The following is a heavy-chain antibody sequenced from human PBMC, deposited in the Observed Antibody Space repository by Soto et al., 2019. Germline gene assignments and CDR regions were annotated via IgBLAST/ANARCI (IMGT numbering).Heavy chain of an antibody. CDR1: GYTFTGYY. J-gene: IGHJ6*02. CDR2: INPNSGGT. D-gene: IGHD2-15*01. V-gene: IGHV1-2*04. Sequence: QVQLVQSGAEVKKPGASVKVSCKASGYTFTGYYMHWVRQAPGQGLEWMGWINPNSGGTNYAQKFQGWVTMTRDTSISTAYMELSRLRSDDTAVYYCARAQNQNNQEVVVAATSYYYYGMDVWGQGTTVTVSS. CDR3: ARAQNQNNQEVVVAATSYYYYGMDV.